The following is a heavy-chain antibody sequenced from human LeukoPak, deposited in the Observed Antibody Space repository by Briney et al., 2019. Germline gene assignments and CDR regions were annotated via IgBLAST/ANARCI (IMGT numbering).Heavy chain of an antibody. J-gene: IGHJ4*02. CDR2: VYHSGIT. D-gene: IGHD2-2*02. Sequence: SETLSLTCIVSGDSITSSYWSWIRQPPGKGLEWIGYVYHSGITNYNPSLKSRVTISIDTSKNQFSLKLNSVTAADTAVYYCVKPAGRDGLAPPYRGQGTLVTVSS. CDR1: GDSITSSY. V-gene: IGHV4-59*01. CDR3: VKPAGRDGLAPPY.